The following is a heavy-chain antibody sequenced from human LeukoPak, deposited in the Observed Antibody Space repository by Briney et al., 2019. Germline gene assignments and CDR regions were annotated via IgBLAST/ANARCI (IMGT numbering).Heavy chain of an antibody. D-gene: IGHD6-19*01. CDR3: ARDPYSSGWYEVDFTLGGY. CDR1: GGTFSSYA. CDR2: IIPIFGTA. Sequence: SVKVPCKASGGTFSSYAISWVRQAPGQGLEWMGGIIPIFGTANYAQKVQGRVTITADKSTSTAYMELSSLRSEDTAVYYCARDPYSSGWYEVDFTLGGYWGQGTLVTVSS. J-gene: IGHJ4*02. V-gene: IGHV1-69*06.